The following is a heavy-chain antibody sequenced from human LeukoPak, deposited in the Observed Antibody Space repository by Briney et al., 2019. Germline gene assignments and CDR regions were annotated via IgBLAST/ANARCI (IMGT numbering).Heavy chain of an antibody. CDR2: ISGSDPGT. CDR1: GFNFRTYA. D-gene: IGHD5-24*01. CDR3: AKDLFGYKDLDAFDI. V-gene: IGHV3-23*01. Sequence: GGSLRLSCAASGFNFRTYAMSWVRQAPGKGLEWVSAISGSDPGTYHADSVKGRFTIFRDNSKNTLYLQMNSLRAEDTAVYYCAKDLFGYKDLDAFDIWGQGTMVTVSS. J-gene: IGHJ3*02.